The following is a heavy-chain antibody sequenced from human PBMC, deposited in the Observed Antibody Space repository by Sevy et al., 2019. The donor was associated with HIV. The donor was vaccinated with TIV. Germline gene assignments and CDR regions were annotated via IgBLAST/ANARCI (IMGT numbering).Heavy chain of an antibody. CDR2: ISYDGSNT. J-gene: IGHJ4*02. CDR1: GFSFSRYA. V-gene: IGHV3-30*04. CDR3: ERDGGGDYFDY. D-gene: IGHD3-10*01. Sequence: GGSLRLSCAASGFSFSRYAMHWVRQAPGKGLEWVTVISYDGSNTYYVDSVKGRFSIFRDNSKNTLYLQMNSLSAVATAVYYVERDGGGDYFDYWGQGTLVTVSS.